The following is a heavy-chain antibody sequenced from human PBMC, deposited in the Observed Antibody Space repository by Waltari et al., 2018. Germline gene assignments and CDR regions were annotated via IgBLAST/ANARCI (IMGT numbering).Heavy chain of an antibody. D-gene: IGHD3-10*01. J-gene: IGHJ4*02. CDR2: IYYSGST. CDR3: ARARYGSGSYYFDY. V-gene: IGHV4-31*01. Sequence: QVQLQESGPGLVKPSQTLSLTCTVSGGSISSGGYYWSWIRPHPGKGLEWIGYIYYSGSTYYNQALKSVGTISVDTCKNQFSLKLSSVTAADTAVYYCARARYGSGSYYFDYWGQGTLVTVSS. CDR1: GGSISSGGYY.